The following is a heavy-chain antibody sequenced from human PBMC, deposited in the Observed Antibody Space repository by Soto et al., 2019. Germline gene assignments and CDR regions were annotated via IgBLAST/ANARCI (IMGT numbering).Heavy chain of an antibody. CDR2: IYSSGST. J-gene: IGHJ4*02. CDR1: GGSISNYY. D-gene: IGHD5-18*01. V-gene: IGHV4-59*01. Sequence: SETLSLTCTVSGGSISNYYWNWIRQSPGKGLEWIGYIYSSGSTHYNPSLQNRVTISIDTSKNQVSLNVNSVTAADTAVYYCARDHPHSYGVYYFDYWGQGTPVTVS. CDR3: ARDHPHSYGVYYFDY.